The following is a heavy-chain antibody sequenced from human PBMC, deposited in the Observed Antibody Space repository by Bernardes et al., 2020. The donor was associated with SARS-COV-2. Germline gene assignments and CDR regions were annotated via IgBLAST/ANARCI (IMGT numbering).Heavy chain of an antibody. Sequence: GGSLRLSCAASGFTVSSNYMSWVRQAPGKGLEWVSVIYSGGSTYYADSVKGRFTISRDNSKNTLYLQMNSLRAEDTAVYYCARDRPGNVDTAMPREAAYYYYYGMDVWGQGTTVTVSS. D-gene: IGHD5-18*01. CDR2: IYSGGST. CDR1: GFTVSSNY. J-gene: IGHJ6*02. V-gene: IGHV3-53*01. CDR3: ARDRPGNVDTAMPREAAYYYYYGMDV.